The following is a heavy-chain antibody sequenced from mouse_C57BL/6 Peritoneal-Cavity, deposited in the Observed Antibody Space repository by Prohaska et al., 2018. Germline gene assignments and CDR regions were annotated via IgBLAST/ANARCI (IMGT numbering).Heavy chain of an antibody. CDR3: ARDYDFDY. V-gene: IGHV1-11*01. CDR1: GYTFTDHI. J-gene: IGHJ2*01. CDR2: IYPVSGEN. D-gene: IGHD1-1*01. Sequence: QIQLQQSGAELASPGASVTLFCKASGYTFTDHIMNLVKTRPGQGLEWIGMIYPVSGENNYNQKFKDKATSTVYKCTGTAYMQLSSLTSEDSAVYYCARDYDFDYWCQGTTLTVSS.